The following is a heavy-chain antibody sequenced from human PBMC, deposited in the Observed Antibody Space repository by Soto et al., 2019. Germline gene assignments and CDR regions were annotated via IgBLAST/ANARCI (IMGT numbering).Heavy chain of an antibody. CDR1: GYTFTKYP. V-gene: IGHV1-3*01. Sequence: QVQLVQSGSEVKKPGASVKVSCKASGYTFTKYPMHWVRQAPGQRLEWMGWINSANGDTKYSQKFQGRVTITRDTSAITAYMELSSLRSEDTALYYCAKESGYYYGPSDYWGQGTLVTVSS. CDR2: INSANGDT. D-gene: IGHD3-10*01. J-gene: IGHJ4*02. CDR3: AKESGYYYGPSDY.